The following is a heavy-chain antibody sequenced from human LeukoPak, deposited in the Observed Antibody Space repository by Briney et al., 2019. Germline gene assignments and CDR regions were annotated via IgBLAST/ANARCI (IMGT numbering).Heavy chain of an antibody. CDR1: GYTFTSYG. D-gene: IGHD6-13*01. V-gene: IGHV1-18*01. Sequence: ASVKVSCKASGYTFTSYGISWVRQAPGQGLEWMGWISAYNGNTNYAQKLHGRVTMTTDTSTSTAYMELRSLRSDDTAVYYCARDPPLYSSSWYRGWFDPWGQGTLVTVSS. CDR2: ISAYNGNT. CDR3: ARDPPLYSSSWYRGWFDP. J-gene: IGHJ5*02.